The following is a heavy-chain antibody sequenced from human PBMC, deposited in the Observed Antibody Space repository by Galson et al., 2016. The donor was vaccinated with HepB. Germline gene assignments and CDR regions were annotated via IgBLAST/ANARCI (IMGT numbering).Heavy chain of an antibody. Sequence: SETLSLTCAVSGGSISNSLWWTWVRQSPGKGLEWIGEIFHSGDTNYNLSLKSRVTISLDKSKNHFSLTLTSVTAADTAVYYWASRTKTQVLSFHYYYGMNVWGQGTTLIVSS. CDR3: ASRTKTQVLSFHYYYGMNV. J-gene: IGHJ6*02. CDR2: IFHSGDT. V-gene: IGHV4-4*02. D-gene: IGHD2/OR15-2a*01. CDR1: GGSISNSLW.